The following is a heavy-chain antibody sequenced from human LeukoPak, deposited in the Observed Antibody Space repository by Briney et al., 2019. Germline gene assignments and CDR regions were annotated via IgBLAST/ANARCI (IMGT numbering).Heavy chain of an antibody. Sequence: GGSLRLSCSASGFTFSSYAMHWVRQAPGKGLEYVSAISSNGATTYYADSVKGRFTISRDDSKNTLYFQMSSLRPEDTAVYYCVKIVMAGGYFDYWGQGTLVTVSS. D-gene: IGHD3-16*01. V-gene: IGHV3-64*05. J-gene: IGHJ4*02. CDR1: GFTFSSYA. CDR2: ISSNGATT. CDR3: VKIVMAGGYFDY.